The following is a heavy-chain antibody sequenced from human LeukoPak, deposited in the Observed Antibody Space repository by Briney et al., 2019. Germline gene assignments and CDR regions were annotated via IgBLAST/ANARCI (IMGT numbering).Heavy chain of an antibody. CDR3: AKDLGAWIAVAGTWFDP. CDR1: GFTFSSYG. V-gene: IGHV3-30*02. J-gene: IGHJ5*02. Sequence: GGSLRLSCAASGFTFSSYGIHWVRQAPGKGLEWVAFIRYDGSNKYYADSVKGRFTISRDNSKNTLYLQMNSLRAEDTAVYYCAKDLGAWIAVAGTWFDPWGQGNLVTVSS. D-gene: IGHD6-19*01. CDR2: IRYDGSNK.